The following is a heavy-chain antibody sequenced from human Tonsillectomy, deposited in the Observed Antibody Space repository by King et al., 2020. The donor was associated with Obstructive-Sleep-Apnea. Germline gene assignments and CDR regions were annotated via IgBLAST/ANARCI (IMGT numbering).Heavy chain of an antibody. D-gene: IGHD1-26*01. Sequence: VQLVESGAEVKKPGASVKVSCKASGYTFPGYYIHWVRQAPGQGLEWMGWVNPDNGDTNYAQKFQGWVTMTRDTSISTAYMELSRLKSDDTAVYYCARGRLEWELHYWGQGTLVTVSS. CDR1: GYTFPGYY. J-gene: IGHJ4*02. CDR2: VNPDNGDT. CDR3: ARGRLEWELHY. V-gene: IGHV1-2*04.